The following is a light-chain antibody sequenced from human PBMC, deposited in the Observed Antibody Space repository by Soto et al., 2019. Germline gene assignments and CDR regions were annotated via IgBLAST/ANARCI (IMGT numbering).Light chain of an antibody. CDR1: QSVSSN. J-gene: IGKJ1*01. Sequence: EIVMTQSPATLSVSPGERATLSCRTSQSVSSNLAWYQQKPGQAPRLLIYGASTRATGIPARFSGSGSGTEFTLTISSQQSEDFAVYYCQQYNNWPPVTFGQGTKVEIK. CDR2: GAS. V-gene: IGKV3-15*01. CDR3: QQYNNWPPVT.